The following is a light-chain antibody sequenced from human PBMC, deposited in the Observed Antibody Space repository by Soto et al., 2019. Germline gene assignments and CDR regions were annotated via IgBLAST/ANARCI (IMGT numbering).Light chain of an antibody. CDR1: QSVNNNY. V-gene: IGKV3-20*01. Sequence: EILLMQSPGTLSLSPGEGATLSCRVSQSVNNNYLAWYQQRPGQAPTVLIFDTSRRATGVPDRFSGSGSGTDFTLRISRVEPDDFAVYYCQQYGSSQFTFGPGTKVNIK. J-gene: IGKJ3*01. CDR3: QQYGSSQFT. CDR2: DTS.